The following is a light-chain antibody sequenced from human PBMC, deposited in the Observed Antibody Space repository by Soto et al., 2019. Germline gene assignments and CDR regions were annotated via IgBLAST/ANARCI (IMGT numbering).Light chain of an antibody. CDR2: GAS. CDR3: QQYGSSPWT. Sequence: EIVLTQSPGTLSLSPGERATLSCRASQSVSSSYLGWYQQKPGQAPRLLIYGASSRATGIPGRFSGSGSGTDFTLTISRLEPEDFAVYYCQQYGSSPWTFGQGTKVDIK. CDR1: QSVSSSY. J-gene: IGKJ1*01. V-gene: IGKV3-20*01.